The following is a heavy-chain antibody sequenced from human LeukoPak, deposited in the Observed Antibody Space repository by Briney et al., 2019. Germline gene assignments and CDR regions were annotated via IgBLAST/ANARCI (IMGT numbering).Heavy chain of an antibody. CDR2: FGCNTNHI. CDR3: ARVLVGRLWHFDY. CDR1: VFTFNTYL. Sequence: GGPLRLPCAPSVFTFNTYLMVWVPQAPGKGLEWASYFGCNTNHIYYADSVKGRFSISRDNAKNSLYLQMNSLRADDTAVYYCARVLVGRLWHFDYWGQGTLVAVSS. V-gene: IGHV3-21*01. D-gene: IGHD2-21*01. J-gene: IGHJ4*02.